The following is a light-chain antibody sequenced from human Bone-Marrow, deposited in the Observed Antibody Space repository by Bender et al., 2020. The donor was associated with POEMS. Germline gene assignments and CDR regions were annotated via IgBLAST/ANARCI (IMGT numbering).Light chain of an antibody. Sequence: QSALTQPASVSGSPGQSITISCTGTSSDVGAFNYVSWYHQHPGEAPKLMIYDVSHRPSGVSDRFSGSKSGNTASLTISWLQAGDEADYYCSSYTSSSTWMFGGGTRLTVL. V-gene: IGLV2-14*03. CDR2: DVS. J-gene: IGLJ3*02. CDR1: SSDVGAFNY. CDR3: SSYTSSSTWM.